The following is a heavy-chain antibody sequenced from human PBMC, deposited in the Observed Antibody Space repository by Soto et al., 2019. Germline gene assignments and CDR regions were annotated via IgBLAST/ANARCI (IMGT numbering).Heavy chain of an antibody. Sequence: SETLSLTCTVSGGSISSYYWSWIRQPPGKGLEWIGYIYYSGSTNYNPSLKSRVTISVDTSKNQFSLKLSSVTAADTAVYYCARGSGTRGDGAFDIWGQGTMVTVSS. V-gene: IGHV4-59*01. CDR2: IYYSGST. CDR1: GGSISSYY. D-gene: IGHD6-25*01. CDR3: ARGSGTRGDGAFDI. J-gene: IGHJ3*02.